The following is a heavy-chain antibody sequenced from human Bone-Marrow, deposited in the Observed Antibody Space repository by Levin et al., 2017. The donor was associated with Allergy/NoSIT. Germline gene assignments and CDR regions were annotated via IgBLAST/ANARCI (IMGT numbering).Heavy chain of an antibody. V-gene: IGHV4-61*01. CDR1: GASVSSGSYY. CDR3: ARSFGGDLWSSKPFYYFDF. J-gene: IGHJ4*02. D-gene: IGHD3-3*01. CDR2: VFYTGST. Sequence: ASETLSLTCTVSGASVSSGSYYWSWIRQPPGKGLEWLGYVFYTGSTDYNPSLKSRVIISVDTSENQFSLKLTSVTAADTAVYYCARSFGGDLWSSKPFYYFDFWGQGALVTVSS.